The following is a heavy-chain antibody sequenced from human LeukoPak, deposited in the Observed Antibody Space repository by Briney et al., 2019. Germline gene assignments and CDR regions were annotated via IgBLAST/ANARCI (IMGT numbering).Heavy chain of an antibody. CDR2: ISGSAGST. CDR1: GFTFSNHA. D-gene: IGHD1-7*01. V-gene: IGHV3-23*01. CDR3: AKDMGTTPYYLDY. J-gene: IGHJ4*02. Sequence: PGGSLRLSCAASGFTFSNHAITWVRQAPGKGLEWVSSISGSAGSTFYADSVKGRFTISRDNFKTTVFLQMNRLRAEDMALYYCAKDMGTTPYYLDYWGQGILVTVSS.